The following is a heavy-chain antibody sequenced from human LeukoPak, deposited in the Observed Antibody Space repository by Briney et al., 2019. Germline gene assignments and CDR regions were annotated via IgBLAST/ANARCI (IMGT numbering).Heavy chain of an antibody. Sequence: PGGSLRLSCAASGFPFNGYGITWVRQARGKGLEWVANIRQDGDTKYYVDSVKGRFTISRDNAMNSLYLQMNSLRAEDTAIYYCARSLPYGTTWYGRSDFWGQGTLVTVSS. CDR2: IRQDGDTK. CDR1: GFPFNGYG. V-gene: IGHV3-7*03. D-gene: IGHD6-13*01. J-gene: IGHJ4*02. CDR3: ARSLPYGTTWYGRSDF.